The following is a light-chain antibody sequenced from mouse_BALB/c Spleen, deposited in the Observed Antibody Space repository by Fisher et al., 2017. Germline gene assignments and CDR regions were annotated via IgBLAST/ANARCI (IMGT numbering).Light chain of an antibody. V-gene: IGKV1-117*01. CDR1: ESVDNYGISF. CDR2: KVS. J-gene: IGKJ1*01. Sequence: DIVMTQSPASLAVSLGQRATISCRASESVDNYGISFMNWFQQKPGQSPKLLIYKVSNRFSGVPDRFSGSGSGTDFTLKISRVEAEDLGVYYCFQGSHVPRTFGGGTKLEIK. CDR3: FQGSHVPRT.